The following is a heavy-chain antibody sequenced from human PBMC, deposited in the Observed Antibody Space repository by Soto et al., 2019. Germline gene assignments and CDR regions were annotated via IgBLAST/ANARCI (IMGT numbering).Heavy chain of an antibody. Sequence: EEQLVESGGGLKQPGGSLRLSCEASGFTFTFESYEMNWVRQAPGKGLEWVAYISSRGHTTYYADSVKGRFTISRDNAKNLVFLEMNSLRGEDTAVYYCAKDAYTPIRTTAHDSGGLDHWGRGTLVTVSS. CDR1: GFTFTFESYE. V-gene: IGHV3-48*03. J-gene: IGHJ4*02. D-gene: IGHD4-4*01. CDR3: AKDAYTPIRTTAHDSGGLDH. CDR2: ISSRGHTT.